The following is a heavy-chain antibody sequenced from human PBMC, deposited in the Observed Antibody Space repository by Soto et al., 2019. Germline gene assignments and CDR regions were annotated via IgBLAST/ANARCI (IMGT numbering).Heavy chain of an antibody. CDR1: GFTFSIYW. CDR2: INSDGSST. D-gene: IGHD2-15*01. J-gene: IGHJ6*02. V-gene: IGHV3-74*01. Sequence: GSLSLSCAAAGFTFSIYWMHWVRQAPGKGLVWVSRINSDGSSTSYADSVKGRFTISRDNAKNTLYLQMNSLRAEDTAVYYCARALQGYCSGGTCCSVLTYYYYGMDVWGQETTVTVSS. CDR3: ARALQGYCSGGTCCSVLTYYYYGMDV.